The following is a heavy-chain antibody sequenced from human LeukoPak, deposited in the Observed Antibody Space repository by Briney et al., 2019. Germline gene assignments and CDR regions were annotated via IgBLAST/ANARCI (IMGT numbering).Heavy chain of an antibody. D-gene: IGHD2-2*01. CDR2: TYYRSMWHN. CDR1: GDSVSSDSAA. CDR3: ARAGTSGTFNS. J-gene: IGHJ5*01. V-gene: IGHV6-1*01. Sequence: RSQTLSLTCAISGDSVSSDSAAWSWIRQSPSRGLEWLGRTYYRSMWHNDYALSVRSRMTINADTPKNHFSLQLSSVTPEDTAVYYCARAGTSGTFNSWGQGTLVTVSS.